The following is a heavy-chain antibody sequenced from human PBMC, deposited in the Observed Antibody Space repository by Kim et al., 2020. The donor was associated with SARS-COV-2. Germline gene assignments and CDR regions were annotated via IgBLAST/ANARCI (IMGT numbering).Heavy chain of an antibody. CDR1: GFTFSSYG. CDR2: IWYDGSNK. Sequence: GGSLRLSCAASGFTFSSYGMHWVRQAPGKGLEWVAVIWYDGSNKYYADSVKGRFTISRDNSKNTLYLQMNSLRAEDTAVYYCARDFGGYYDSSGYFVNYFDYWGQGTLVTVSS. J-gene: IGHJ4*02. D-gene: IGHD3-22*01. CDR3: ARDFGGYYDSSGYFVNYFDY. V-gene: IGHV3-33*01.